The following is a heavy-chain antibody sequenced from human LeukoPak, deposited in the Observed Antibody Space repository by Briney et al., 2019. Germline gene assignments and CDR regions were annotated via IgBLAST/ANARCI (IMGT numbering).Heavy chain of an antibody. Sequence: GGSLRLSCTASGFTFSSNAMSWVRQAPGKGLEWVSAISGSGFNTYYADSVKGRFTISRDNSKNTLYPQMNSLRAEDTAVYYCAKPLLYYYDSSDYWGQGTLVAVSS. D-gene: IGHD3-22*01. CDR3: AKPLLYYYDSSDY. J-gene: IGHJ4*02. V-gene: IGHV3-23*01. CDR2: ISGSGFNT. CDR1: GFTFSSNA.